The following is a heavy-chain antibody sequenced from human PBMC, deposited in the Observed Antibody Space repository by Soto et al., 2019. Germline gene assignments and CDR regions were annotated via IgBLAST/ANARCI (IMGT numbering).Heavy chain of an antibody. CDR3: AKFGTMVRGVIMHYYYYYGMDV. D-gene: IGHD3-10*01. J-gene: IGHJ6*02. V-gene: IGHV3-23*01. Sequence: LRLSCAASGFTFSSYAMSWVRQAPGKGLEWVSAISGSGGSTYYADSVKGRFTISRDNSKNTLYLQMNSLRAEDTAVYYCAKFGTMVRGVIMHYYYYYGMDVWGQGTTVTVSS. CDR1: GFTFSSYA. CDR2: ISGSGGST.